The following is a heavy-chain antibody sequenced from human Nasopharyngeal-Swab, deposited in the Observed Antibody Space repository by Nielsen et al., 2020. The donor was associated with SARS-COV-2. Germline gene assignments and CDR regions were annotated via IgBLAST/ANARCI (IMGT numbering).Heavy chain of an antibody. CDR1: GYTFTGYY. D-gene: IGHD3-10*01. J-gene: IGHJ3*02. CDR3: ARSGLDGSGSYNLRDAFDI. V-gene: IGHV1-2*04. CDR2: INPNSGGT. Sequence: ASVKVSCKASGYTFTGYYMHWVRQAPGQGLEWMGWINPNSGGTNYAQKFQGWVTMTRDTSISTAYMELSRLRSADTAVYYCARSGLDGSGSYNLRDAFDIWGQGTMVTVSS.